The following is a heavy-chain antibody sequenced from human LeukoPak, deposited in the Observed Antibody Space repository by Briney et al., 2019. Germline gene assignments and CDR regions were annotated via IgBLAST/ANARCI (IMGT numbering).Heavy chain of an antibody. CDR2: IYSSGST. D-gene: IGHD3-22*01. CDR1: GGSISSSDYY. V-gene: IGHV4-39*07. Sequence: SETLSLTCTVSGGSISSSDYYWAWIRQPPGEGLEWIGIIYSSGSTYYNPSLKSRVSISLDTSKNQFSLRLSSVTAADTAVFYCAREVYFSDTGGYYDFWGQGTLVTVSS. J-gene: IGHJ4*02. CDR3: AREVYFSDTGGYYDF.